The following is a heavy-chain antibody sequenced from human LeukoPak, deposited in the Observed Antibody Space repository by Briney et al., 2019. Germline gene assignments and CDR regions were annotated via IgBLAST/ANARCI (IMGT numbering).Heavy chain of an antibody. CDR3: ATHLRFLAADY. D-gene: IGHD3-3*01. V-gene: IGHV4-61*02. J-gene: IGHJ4*02. CDR2: IYTSGST. CDR1: GGSISSGSYY. Sequence: PSQTLSLTCTVSGGSISSGSYYWSWIRQPAGKGLEWIGRIYTSGSTNYNPSLKSRVTISVDTSKNQFSLKLSSVTAADTAVYYCATHLRFLAADYWGQGTLVTVSS.